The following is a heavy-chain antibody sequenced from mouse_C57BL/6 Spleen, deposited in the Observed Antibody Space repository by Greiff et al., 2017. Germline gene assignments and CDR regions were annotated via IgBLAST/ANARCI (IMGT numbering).Heavy chain of an antibody. CDR1: GYSITSGYY. CDR2: ISYDGSN. D-gene: IGHD3-2*02. V-gene: IGHV3-6*01. CDR3: ASPDSSGYGYVMDY. J-gene: IGHJ4*01. Sequence: EVQLQESGPGLVKPSQSLSLTCSVTGYSITSGYYWNWIRQFPGNKLEWMGYISYDGSNNYNPSLKNRISITRDTSKNQFFLKLNSVTTEDTATYYCASPDSSGYGYVMDYWGQGTSVTVSS.